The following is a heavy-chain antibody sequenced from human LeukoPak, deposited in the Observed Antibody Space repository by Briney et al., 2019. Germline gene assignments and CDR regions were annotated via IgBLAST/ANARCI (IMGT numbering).Heavy chain of an antibody. CDR1: GYTFTSYD. CDR3: ARYYGSGSYYNKVAFDI. D-gene: IGHD3-10*01. Sequence: ASVKVSWKASGYTFTSYDINWVRQATGQGLEWMGWMNPNSGNTGYAQKFQGRVTMTRNTSISTAYMELSSLRSEDTAVYYCARYYGSGSYYNKVAFDIWGQGTMVTVSS. J-gene: IGHJ3*02. CDR2: MNPNSGNT. V-gene: IGHV1-8*02.